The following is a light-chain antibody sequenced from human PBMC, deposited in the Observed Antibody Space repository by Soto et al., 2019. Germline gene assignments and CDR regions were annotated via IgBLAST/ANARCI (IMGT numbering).Light chain of an antibody. Sequence: QSAMTLPLAAPGTPGQGVTISCSGSTSNIGSNYVYWYQQLPGTAPKLLIYRNNQRPSGVPDRFSGSKSGTSASLAISGLRSDDEADYFCATWDDSLNGFYVFGTGTKVTVL. V-gene: IGLV1-47*01. CDR3: ATWDDSLNGFYV. CDR2: RNN. J-gene: IGLJ1*01. CDR1: TSNIGSNY.